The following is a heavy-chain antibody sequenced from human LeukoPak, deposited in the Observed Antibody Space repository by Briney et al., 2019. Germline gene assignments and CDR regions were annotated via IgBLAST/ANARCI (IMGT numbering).Heavy chain of an antibody. CDR3: AKVRHQAGTMIVVVITTYFDY. CDR2: ISGSGGST. J-gene: IGHJ4*02. V-gene: IGHV3-23*01. Sequence: GGSLRLSCAASGFTFSSDAMSWVRQAPGKGLEWVSAISGSGGSTYYADSVKGRFTISRDNSKNTLYLQMNSLRAEDTAVYYCAKVRHQAGTMIVVVITTYFDYWGQGTLVTVSS. D-gene: IGHD3-22*01. CDR1: GFTFSSDA.